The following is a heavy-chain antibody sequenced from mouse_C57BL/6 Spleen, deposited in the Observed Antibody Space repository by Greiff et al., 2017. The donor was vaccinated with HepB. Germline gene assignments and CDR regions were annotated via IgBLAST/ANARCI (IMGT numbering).Heavy chain of an antibody. V-gene: IGHV5-6*01. CDR2: ISSGGSYT. D-gene: IGHD2-2*01. J-gene: IGHJ4*01. CDR1: GFTFSSYG. Sequence: EVQLQESGGDLVKPGGSLKLSCAASGFTFSSYGMSWVRQTPDKRLEWVATISSGGSYTYYPDSVKGRFTISRDNAKNTLYLQMSSLKSEDTAMYYGARQGGLYGYDYYAMDYWGQGTSVTVSS. CDR3: ARQGGLYGYDYYAMDY.